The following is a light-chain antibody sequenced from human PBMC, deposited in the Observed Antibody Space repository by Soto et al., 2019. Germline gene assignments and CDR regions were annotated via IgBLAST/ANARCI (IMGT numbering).Light chain of an antibody. V-gene: IGKV3-20*01. CDR1: QSVSRN. J-gene: IGKJ3*01. Sequence: EVVMTQSPATLSVSPGETATLSCRASQSVSRNLAWYQQKPGQAPRLLIYGASSRATGIPDRFSGSGSGTDFTLTISRLEPEDFAVYYCQQYGGSFRVFGPGTKVDIK. CDR2: GAS. CDR3: QQYGGSFRV.